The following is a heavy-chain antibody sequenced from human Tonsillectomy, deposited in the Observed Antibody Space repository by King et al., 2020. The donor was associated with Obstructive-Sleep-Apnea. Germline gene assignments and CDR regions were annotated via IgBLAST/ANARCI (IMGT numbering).Heavy chain of an antibody. Sequence: QLVQSGAEVKKPGASVKVSCKASGYTFTGYYIHWVRQAPGQGLECMGWISPNSGATKYAQKFQDRVTITRDTSISTAYMDLSRLRSDDTAIYYCARDMSAYDSTSPAYWGQGTLVTVSS. CDR1: GYTFTGYY. V-gene: IGHV1-2*02. CDR3: ARDMSAYDSTSPAY. D-gene: IGHD3-10*01. J-gene: IGHJ4*02. CDR2: ISPNSGAT.